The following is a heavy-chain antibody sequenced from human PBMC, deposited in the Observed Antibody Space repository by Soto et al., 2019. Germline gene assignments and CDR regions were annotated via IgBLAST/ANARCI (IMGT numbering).Heavy chain of an antibody. J-gene: IGHJ4*02. V-gene: IGHV4-30-2*01. CDR2: IYHSGST. CDR1: GGSISSGGYS. Sequence: QLQLQESGSGLVKPSQTLSLTCAVSGGSISSGGYSWSWIRQPPGKGLDWIGYIYHSGSTHYNPSLKRRVTIPVDRSTNQFSLKLSSVTAAGPAVYYCVRVPDYWGQGTLVTVSS. CDR3: VRVPDY.